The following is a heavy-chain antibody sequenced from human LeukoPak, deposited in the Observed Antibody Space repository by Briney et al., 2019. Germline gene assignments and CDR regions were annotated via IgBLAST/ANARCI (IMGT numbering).Heavy chain of an antibody. Sequence: SETLSLTCTVSVDSISTSNSYCGSVRQPPGKGLEWIGSINYSGTTYDNPSLRSRVTISIDTSKNQIFLKMRSMTGADTAQYYCARADINDYSRYWGQGILVIVSS. D-gene: IGHD4-11*01. CDR1: VDSISTSNSY. CDR2: INYSGTT. CDR3: ARADINDYSRY. J-gene: IGHJ4*02. V-gene: IGHV4-39*01.